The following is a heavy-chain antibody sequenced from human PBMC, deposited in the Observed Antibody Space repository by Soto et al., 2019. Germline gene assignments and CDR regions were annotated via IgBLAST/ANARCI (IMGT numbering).Heavy chain of an antibody. D-gene: IGHD2-2*01. CDR2: IWYDGSNK. CDR3: ARTLGYCSSTSCSGPMDV. J-gene: IGHJ6*02. V-gene: IGHV3-33*01. Sequence: GGSLRLSCAASGFTFSSYGMHWVRQAPGKGLEWVAVIWYDGSNKYYADSVKGRFTISRDNSKNTLYLQMNSLRAEDTAVYYCARTLGYCSSTSCSGPMDVWGQGTTVTVSS. CDR1: GFTFSSYG.